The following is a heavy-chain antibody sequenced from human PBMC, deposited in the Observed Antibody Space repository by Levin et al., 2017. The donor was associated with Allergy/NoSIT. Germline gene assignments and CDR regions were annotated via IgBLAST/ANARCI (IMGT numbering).Heavy chain of an antibody. CDR2: ISGSGGST. D-gene: IGHD1-7*01. CDR3: AKGKRYNWNYESVDY. CDR1: GFTFSSYA. V-gene: IGHV3-23*01. J-gene: IGHJ4*02. Sequence: GESLKISCVASGFTFSSYAMSWVRQAPGKGLEWVSVISGSGGSTYYADSVKGRFTISRDNSKNTLYLQMNSLRVEDTAVYYCAKGKRYNWNYESVDYWGQGTLVTVSS.